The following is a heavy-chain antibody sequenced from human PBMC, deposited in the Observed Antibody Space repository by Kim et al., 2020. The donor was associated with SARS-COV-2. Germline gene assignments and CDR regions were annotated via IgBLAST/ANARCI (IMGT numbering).Heavy chain of an antibody. CDR1: GFTFSSYA. Sequence: GGSLRLSCAASGFTFSSYAMSWVRQAPGKGLEWVSAISGSGGSTYYADSVKGRFTISRDNSKNTLYLQMNSLRAEDTAVYYCAKLASFWSGYYPLLYFDYWGQGTLVTVSS. CDR3: AKLASFWSGYYPLLYFDY. V-gene: IGHV3-23*01. CDR2: ISGSGGST. D-gene: IGHD3-3*01. J-gene: IGHJ4*02.